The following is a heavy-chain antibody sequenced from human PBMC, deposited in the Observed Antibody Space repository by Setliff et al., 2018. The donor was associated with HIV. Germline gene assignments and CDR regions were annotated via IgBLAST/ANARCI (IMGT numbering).Heavy chain of an antibody. Sequence: SETLSLTCTVSGGSIGGHYWSWIRQPPGKGLEWIGYIYYSGSTNYNPSLKSRVTISVDTSKNQFSLKLSSVTAADTAVYYCARSYSGAAGTVYYYYMDVWGKGTTVTVSS. CDR2: IYYSGST. CDR1: GGSIGGHY. V-gene: IGHV4-59*11. D-gene: IGHD6-13*01. CDR3: ARSYSGAAGTVYYYYMDV. J-gene: IGHJ6*03.